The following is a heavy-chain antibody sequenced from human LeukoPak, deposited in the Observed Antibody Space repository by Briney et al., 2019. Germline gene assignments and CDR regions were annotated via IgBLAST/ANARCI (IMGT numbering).Heavy chain of an antibody. CDR2: INHSGST. D-gene: IGHD1-26*01. CDR1: GGSFSGYY. Sequence: SETLSLTCAVYGGSFSGYYWTWIRQPPGKGLEWIGEINHSGSTNYNPSLKSRVTISLDTSKNQFSLNLRSVTAADTAVYYCARGVGATISYYHYYIDVWGKGTTVTVSS. CDR3: ARGVGATISYYHYYIDV. V-gene: IGHV4-34*01. J-gene: IGHJ6*03.